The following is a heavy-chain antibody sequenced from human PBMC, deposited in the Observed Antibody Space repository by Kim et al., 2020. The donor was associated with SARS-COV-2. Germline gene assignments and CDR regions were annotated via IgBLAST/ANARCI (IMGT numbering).Heavy chain of an antibody. CDR1: GFTFSSYW. Sequence: GGSLRLSCAASGFTFSSYWMSWVRQAPGKGLEWVANIKQDGSEKYYVDSVKGRFTISRDNAKNSLYLQMNSLRAEDTAVYYCARDSREGLGDYVFSTFDYWGQGTLVTVSS. J-gene: IGHJ4*02. CDR2: IKQDGSEK. V-gene: IGHV3-7*03. CDR3: ARDSREGLGDYVFSTFDY. D-gene: IGHD4-17*01.